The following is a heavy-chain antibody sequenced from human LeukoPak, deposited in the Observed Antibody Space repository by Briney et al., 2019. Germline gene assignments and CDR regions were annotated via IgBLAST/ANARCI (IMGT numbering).Heavy chain of an antibody. CDR1: GGTFSTYA. J-gene: IGHJ6*03. Sequence: GASVKVSCKASGGTFSTYAISWVRQAPGQGLEWMGGIIPIFGTANYAQKFQGRVTITADKSTSTAYMELSSLRSEDTAVYYCAKSPTGYYTNYYYYMDVWGKGTTVTVSS. D-gene: IGHD3-9*01. V-gene: IGHV1-69*06. CDR2: IIPIFGTA. CDR3: AKSPTGYYTNYYYYMDV.